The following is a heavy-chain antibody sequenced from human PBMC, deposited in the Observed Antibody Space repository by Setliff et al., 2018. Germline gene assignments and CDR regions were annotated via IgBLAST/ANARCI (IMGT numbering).Heavy chain of an antibody. V-gene: IGHV1-3*01. CDR2: INAANGNT. Sequence: ASVTVSCKASRYTFTSYGVHWVRQAPGQRLEWMGWINAANGNTKYSQKFQGRVTITTDESTSTAYMELSSLRSEDTAVYYCARDRISRYYDSGAHAFDIWGQGTMVTVSS. J-gene: IGHJ3*02. D-gene: IGHD3-22*01. CDR3: ARDRISRYYDSGAHAFDI. CDR1: RYTFTSYG.